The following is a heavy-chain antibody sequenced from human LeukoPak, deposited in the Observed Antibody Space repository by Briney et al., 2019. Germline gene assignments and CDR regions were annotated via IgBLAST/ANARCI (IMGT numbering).Heavy chain of an antibody. J-gene: IGHJ4*02. D-gene: IGHD3-3*01. Sequence: PSETLSLTCTVSGGSISSYYWSWIRQPPGKGPEWIGYIYYSGSTNYNPSLKSRVTISVDTSKNQFSLKLSSVTAADTAVYYCARRGKVFGVVIKAFDYWGQGTLVTVSS. V-gene: IGHV4-59*08. CDR3: ARRGKVFGVVIKAFDY. CDR2: IYYSGST. CDR1: GGSISSYY.